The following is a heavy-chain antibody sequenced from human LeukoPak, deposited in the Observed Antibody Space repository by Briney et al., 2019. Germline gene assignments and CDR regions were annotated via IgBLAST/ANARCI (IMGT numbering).Heavy chain of an antibody. D-gene: IGHD3-16*01. CDR2: TSPYNENT. J-gene: IGHJ4*02. V-gene: IGHV1-18*01. Sequence: ASVKVSCKTSGYSFVLYGISWVRQAPGQGPEWMGWTSPYNENTKYAEKFQGRVTMTTDTSTSTAYMELRSLRSDDTAVHYCASDENYGIFFNVDYWGQGTLVTVSS. CDR1: GYSFVLYG. CDR3: ASDENYGIFFNVDY.